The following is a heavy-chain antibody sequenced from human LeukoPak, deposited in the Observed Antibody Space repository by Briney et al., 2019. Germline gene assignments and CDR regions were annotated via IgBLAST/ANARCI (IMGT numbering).Heavy chain of an antibody. CDR2: IIPIFGTA. V-gene: IGHV1-69*05. Sequence: VASVKVSCKASGGTFSSYAISWVRQAPGQGLEWMGRIIPIFGTANYAQKFQGRVTITTDESTSTAYMELSSLRSEDTAVYYCARAYYYDSSGWSFDYWGQGTLVTVSS. CDR1: GGTFSSYA. J-gene: IGHJ4*02. CDR3: ARAYYYDSSGWSFDY. D-gene: IGHD3-22*01.